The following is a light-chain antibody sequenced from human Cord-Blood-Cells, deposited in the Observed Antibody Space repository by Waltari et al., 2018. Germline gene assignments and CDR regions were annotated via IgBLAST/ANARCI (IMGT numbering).Light chain of an antibody. V-gene: IGLV2-23*01. CDR3: CSYAGSSTLV. J-gene: IGLJ2*01. Sequence: QFALPQPAFVSGSPGQSITISCTGTSSVVGSYNLVSWYQQHPGKAPKLMIYEGSKLPSGVSNRFSGSKSGNTASQTISGLQAEDEADYYCCSYAGSSTLVFGGGTKLTVL. CDR2: EGS. CDR1: SSVVGSYNL.